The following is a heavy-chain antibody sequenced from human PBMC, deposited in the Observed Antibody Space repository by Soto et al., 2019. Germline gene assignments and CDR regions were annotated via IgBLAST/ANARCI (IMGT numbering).Heavy chain of an antibody. J-gene: IGHJ4*02. CDR2: LRPYKGNT. V-gene: IGHV1-18*01. CDR1: GGTFTRYA. Sequence: ASVKVSCKASGGTFTRYAISWVRQAPGQGLEWMGWLRPYKGNTNYAQKFQGRVTMTTETSTGTAYTELRSLTSDDTDVYYCVRDLDGSGSYYTDYWGLGTLVTVSS. D-gene: IGHD3-10*01. CDR3: VRDLDGSGSYYTDY.